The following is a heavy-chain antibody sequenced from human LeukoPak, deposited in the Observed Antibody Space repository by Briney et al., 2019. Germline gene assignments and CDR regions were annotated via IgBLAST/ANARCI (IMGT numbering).Heavy chain of an antibody. J-gene: IGHJ4*02. Sequence: ASVKVSCKASGYTFTSYYMHWVRQAPGQGLEWMGIINPSGGSTSYGQKFQGRVTMTRDTSTSTVYMELSSLRSEDTAVYYCAREEVGATDFDYWGQGTLVTVSS. D-gene: IGHD1-26*01. CDR3: AREEVGATDFDY. CDR2: INPSGGST. V-gene: IGHV1-46*01. CDR1: GYTFTSYY.